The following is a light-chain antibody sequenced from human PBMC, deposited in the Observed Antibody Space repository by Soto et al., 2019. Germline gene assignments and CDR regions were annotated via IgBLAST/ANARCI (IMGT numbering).Light chain of an antibody. V-gene: IGKV3-15*01. CDR2: GAS. CDR1: QTVNSN. J-gene: IGKJ1*01. Sequence: EIVMTQSPATLSVSPGQRATLSCRASQTVNSNLAWYQEKPGQAPRLLIYGASTRATGIPARFSGSGFGTEFTLTISSLQSEDFAVYYCQQYNNWPEAFGQGTKVDIK. CDR3: QQYNNWPEA.